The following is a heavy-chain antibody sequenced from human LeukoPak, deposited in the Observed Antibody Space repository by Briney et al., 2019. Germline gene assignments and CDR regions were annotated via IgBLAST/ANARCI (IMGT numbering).Heavy chain of an antibody. J-gene: IGHJ4*02. CDR2: ISIRSSYI. CDR1: GFTFSSYS. D-gene: IGHD6-13*01. Sequence: GGSLRLSCAASGFTFSSYSMKWVRQAPGEGLEWGSFISIRSSYIYYTDSVKGRFTISRDNAKNSLYLQMNSLRVEDTAVYYCVRGSSSWYYLDYWGQGTLVTVSS. V-gene: IGHV3-21*01. CDR3: VRGSSSWYYLDY.